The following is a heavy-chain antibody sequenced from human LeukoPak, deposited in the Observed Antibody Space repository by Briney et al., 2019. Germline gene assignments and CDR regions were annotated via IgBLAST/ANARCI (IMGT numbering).Heavy chain of an antibody. Sequence: ASVKVSCKASGYTFTSSDMNWVRQAPGQGLEWMGWINTNTGNPTYAQGFTGRFVFSLDTSVSTAYLQISSLKAEDTAVYYCARESSYSSSWYVSLYYFDYWGQGTLVTVSS. D-gene: IGHD6-13*01. V-gene: IGHV7-4-1*02. CDR3: ARESSYSSSWYVSLYYFDY. CDR1: GYTFTSSD. J-gene: IGHJ4*02. CDR2: INTNTGNP.